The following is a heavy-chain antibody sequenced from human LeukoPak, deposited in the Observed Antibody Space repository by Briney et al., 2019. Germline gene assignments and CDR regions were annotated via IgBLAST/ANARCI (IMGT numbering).Heavy chain of an antibody. CDR3: ARVDSSSWLYSPAFDY. J-gene: IGHJ4*02. Sequence: TGGSLRLSCAASGFTFSSYSMNWVRQAPGKGLEWVSSISSSSSYIYYADSVKGRFTISRDNAKNSLYLQMNSLRAEDTAVYYSARVDSSSWLYSPAFDYWGQGTLVTVSS. V-gene: IGHV3-21*01. D-gene: IGHD6-13*01. CDR1: GFTFSSYS. CDR2: ISSSSSYI.